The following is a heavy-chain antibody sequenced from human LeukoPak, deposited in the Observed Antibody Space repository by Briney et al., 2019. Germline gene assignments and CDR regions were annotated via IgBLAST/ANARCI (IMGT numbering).Heavy chain of an antibody. V-gene: IGHV3-33*01. CDR2: IWYDGSGK. J-gene: IGHJ4*02. D-gene: IGHD2-15*01. Sequence: GRSLRLSCAASRVTFTDYGMHWVRQPPGQGLEWVALIWYDGSGKYYADSVKGRFTISRDNSKNTLYLQMNSLRAEDTAVYYCARDWCGGGSCYYFDHWGQGTLVTVSS. CDR1: RVTFTDYG. CDR3: ARDWCGGGSCYYFDH.